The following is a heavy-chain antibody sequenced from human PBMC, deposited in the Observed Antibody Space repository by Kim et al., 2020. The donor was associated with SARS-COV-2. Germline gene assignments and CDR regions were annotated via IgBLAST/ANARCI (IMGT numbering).Heavy chain of an antibody. Sequence: DKYHVDSVRGRLTISRDNAKNSLYLQMNSLRAEDTAVYYCARLFDYYGMDVWGQGTTVTVSS. CDR2: DK. D-gene: IGHD3-16*01. J-gene: IGHJ6*02. CDR3: ARLFDYYGMDV. V-gene: IGHV3-7*03.